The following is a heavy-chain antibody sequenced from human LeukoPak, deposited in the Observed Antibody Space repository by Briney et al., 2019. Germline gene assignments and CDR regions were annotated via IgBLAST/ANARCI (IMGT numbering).Heavy chain of an antibody. J-gene: IGHJ4*02. V-gene: IGHV4-38-2*02. Sequence: SETLSLTCTVSGYSISSGYYWGWIRQPPGKGLEWIGTIYYSGTIYYNSSLKSRVTISVDRSKNQLSLKLSSLTAAGTAVYFCARDSDQGEIDYWGQGTLVTASS. CDR1: GYSISSGYY. CDR3: ARDSDQGEIDY. D-gene: IGHD3-16*01. CDR2: IYYSGTI.